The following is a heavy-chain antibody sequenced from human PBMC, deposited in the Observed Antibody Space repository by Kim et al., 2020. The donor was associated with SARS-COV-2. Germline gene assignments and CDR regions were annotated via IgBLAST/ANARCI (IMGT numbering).Heavy chain of an antibody. CDR2: ISGSGGST. D-gene: IGHD2-2*01. CDR1: GFTFSSYA. J-gene: IGHJ4*02. CDR3: AKAQQKVVPAAIDFDY. V-gene: IGHV3-23*01. Sequence: GGSLRLSCAASGFTFSSYAMSWVRQAPGKGLEWVSAISGSGGSTYYADSVKGRFTISRDNSKNTLYLQMNSLRAEDTAVYYCAKAQQKVVPAAIDFDYWGQGTLVTVSS.